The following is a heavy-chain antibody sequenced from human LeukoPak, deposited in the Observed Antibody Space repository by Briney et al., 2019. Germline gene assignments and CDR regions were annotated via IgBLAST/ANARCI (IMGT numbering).Heavy chain of an antibody. J-gene: IGHJ4*02. CDR1: GGSISSGDYY. V-gene: IGHV4-30-4*02. Sequence: SDTLSLTCTVSGGSISSGDYYWSWIRQPPGKGLEWIGYIYYSGTTYYNPSLKSRVTISVDTSKNQFSLKLTSVTAADTAVYFCARGPYGSGSYYWGQGTLVTVSS. CDR3: ARGPYGSGSYY. D-gene: IGHD3-10*01. CDR2: IYYSGTT.